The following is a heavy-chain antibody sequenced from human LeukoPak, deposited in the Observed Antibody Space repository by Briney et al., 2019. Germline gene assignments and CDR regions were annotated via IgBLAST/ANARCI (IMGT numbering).Heavy chain of an antibody. D-gene: IGHD3-22*01. Sequence: SETLSLTCAVYGGSFSGYYWSWIRQPPGKGLEWIGEINHSGSTNYNPSLKSRVTISVDTSKNQFSLKLSSVTAADTAVYYCARGRMIVVVTRSRDAFDIWGQGTMVTVSS. CDR1: GGSFSGYY. V-gene: IGHV4-34*01. CDR3: ARGRMIVVVTRSRDAFDI. J-gene: IGHJ3*02. CDR2: INHSGST.